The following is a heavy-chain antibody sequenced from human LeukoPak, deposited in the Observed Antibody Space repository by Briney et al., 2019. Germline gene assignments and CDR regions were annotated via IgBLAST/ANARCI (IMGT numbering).Heavy chain of an antibody. D-gene: IGHD6-6*01. J-gene: IGHJ4*02. CDR2: IYYSGTT. V-gene: IGHV4-39*01. CDR1: GGSIRSSSYY. Sequence: SETLSLTCAVSGGSIRSSSYYWGWIRQPPGKGLEWIGSIYYSGTTYYNPSLKSRVTISVDTSKNQVSLNLNSVTAADTAVYYCATQVGAARTYFDYWGQGTLVTVSS. CDR3: ATQVGAARTYFDY.